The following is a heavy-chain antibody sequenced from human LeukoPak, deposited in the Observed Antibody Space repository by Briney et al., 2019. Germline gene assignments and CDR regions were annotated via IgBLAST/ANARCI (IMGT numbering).Heavy chain of an antibody. J-gene: IGHJ4*02. Sequence: GGSLTLSCAASGFTFSSYWMHWVRQAPGKGLVWVSRINSDGSSTSYADSVKGRFTISRDNAKNTLYLQMNSLRAEDTAVYYCARSGGYSYGNFDYWGQGTLVTVSS. V-gene: IGHV3-74*01. CDR2: INSDGSST. CDR1: GFTFSSYW. D-gene: IGHD5-18*01. CDR3: ARSGGYSYGNFDY.